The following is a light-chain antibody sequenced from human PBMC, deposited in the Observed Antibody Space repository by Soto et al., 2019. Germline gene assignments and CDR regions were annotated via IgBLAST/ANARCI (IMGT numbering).Light chain of an antibody. CDR2: DSS. Sequence: EIVTTPSPSTLSVTPRERATLYCRASESISSHLAWYQQKPGQAPRLLIYDSSTRATGIPAGFSGSGSGTEFTLTISSLQSEDFAVYYCQPYQNGPMTFGQGTRWRL. J-gene: IGKJ5*01. CDR3: QPYQNGPMT. CDR1: ESISSH. V-gene: IGKV3-15*01.